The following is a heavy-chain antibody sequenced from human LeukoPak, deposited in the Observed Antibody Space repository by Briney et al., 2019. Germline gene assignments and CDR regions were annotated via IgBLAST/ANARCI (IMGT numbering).Heavy chain of an antibody. CDR3: ARGGGYCSSTSCYRAAFDI. D-gene: IGHD2-2*02. J-gene: IGHJ3*02. CDR1: GGSISSGSYY. V-gene: IGHV4-61*02. CDR2: IYTSGST. Sequence: SETLSLTCTVSGGSISSGSYYWSWIRQPAGKGLEWIGRIYTSGSTNYNPSLKSRVTISVDTSKNQFSLKLSSVTAADTAVYNCARGGGYCSSTSCYRAAFDIWGQGTMVTVSS.